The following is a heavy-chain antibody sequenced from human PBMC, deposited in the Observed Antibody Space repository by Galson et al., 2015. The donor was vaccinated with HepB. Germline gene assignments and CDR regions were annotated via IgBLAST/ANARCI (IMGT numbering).Heavy chain of an antibody. CDR2: ISGSGGST. J-gene: IGHJ3*02. V-gene: IGHV3-23*01. D-gene: IGHD3-10*01. CDR1: GFTFSSYA. CDR3: AKGGGGWWFGVNHAFDI. Sequence: SLRLSCAASGFTFSSYAMSWVRQAPGKGLEWVSAISGSGGSTYYADSVKGRFTISRDNSKNTLYLQMNSLRAEDTAVYYCAKGGGGWWFGVNHAFDIWGQGTMVTVSS.